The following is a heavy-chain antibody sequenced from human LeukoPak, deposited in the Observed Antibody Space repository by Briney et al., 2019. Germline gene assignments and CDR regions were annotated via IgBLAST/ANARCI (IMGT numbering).Heavy chain of an antibody. D-gene: IGHD2-21*01. CDR3: ARDDSRGFAY. CDR1: GFTFSSYW. V-gene: IGHV3-74*01. Sequence: GGSLRLSCAASGFTFSSYWMHWVPQAPGKGLVWVSRINNDGSSTSYADSVKGRFTISRDNAKNTLYLQINSLRAEDTAVYYCARDDSRGFAYWGQGTLVTVSS. J-gene: IGHJ4*02. CDR2: INNDGSST.